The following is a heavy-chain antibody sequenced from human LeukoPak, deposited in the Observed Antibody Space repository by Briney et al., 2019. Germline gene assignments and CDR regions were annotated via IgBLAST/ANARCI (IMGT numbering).Heavy chain of an antibody. V-gene: IGHV4-31*03. J-gene: IGHJ4*02. Sequence: PSETLSLTCTVSGGSISSGGYYWSWICQHPGKGLEWIGYIYYSGSTYYNPSLESRVTISVDTSKNQFSLKLSSVTAADTAVYYCASNSGYDSGYFDYWGQGTLVTVSS. D-gene: IGHD5-12*01. CDR3: ASNSGYDSGYFDY. CDR2: IYYSGST. CDR1: GGSISSGGYY.